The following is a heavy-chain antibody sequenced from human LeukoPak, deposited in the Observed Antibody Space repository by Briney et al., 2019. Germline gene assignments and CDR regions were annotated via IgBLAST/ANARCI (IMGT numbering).Heavy chain of an antibody. J-gene: IGHJ4*02. V-gene: IGHV3-7*03. CDR2: IKQDGSEK. Sequence: GGSVRLSCAASGFTFSSYWMSWVRQAPGKGLEWVANIKQDGSEKYYVDSVKGRFTISRDNAKNSLFLQMNSLRAEDTAVYYCAREMVAATPDYWGQGTLVTVSS. D-gene: IGHD2-15*01. CDR1: GFTFSSYW. CDR3: AREMVAATPDY.